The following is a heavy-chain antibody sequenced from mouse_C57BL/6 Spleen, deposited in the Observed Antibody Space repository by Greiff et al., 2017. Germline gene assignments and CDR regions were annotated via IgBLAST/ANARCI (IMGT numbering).Heavy chain of an antibody. Sequence: EVMLVESGGGLVKPGGSLKLSCAASGFTFSDYGMHWVRQAPEKGLEWVAYISSGSSTIYYADTVKGRFTISRDNAKNTLFLQMTSLRSEDTAMYYCARPYDYDGVYYAMDYWGQGTSVTVSS. CDR2: ISSGSSTI. D-gene: IGHD2-4*01. CDR3: ARPYDYDGVYYAMDY. V-gene: IGHV5-17*01. CDR1: GFTFSDYG. J-gene: IGHJ4*01.